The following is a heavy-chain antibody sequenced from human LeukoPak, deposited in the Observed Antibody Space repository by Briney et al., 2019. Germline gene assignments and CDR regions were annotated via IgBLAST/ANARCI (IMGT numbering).Heavy chain of an antibody. J-gene: IGHJ4*02. CDR1: GGTXSDHV. D-gene: IGHD3-9*01. V-gene: IGHV1-69*13. Sequence: ASVKASCKASGGTXSDHVISWVRQAPGHGLEWMGGIIPLKGTSKLTQKLQDRATISADESTNTVYMEVRSLRSEDTALYYCATYDVLTGFEYWGQGTLVIVSS. CDR2: IIPLKGTS. CDR3: ATYDVLTGFEY.